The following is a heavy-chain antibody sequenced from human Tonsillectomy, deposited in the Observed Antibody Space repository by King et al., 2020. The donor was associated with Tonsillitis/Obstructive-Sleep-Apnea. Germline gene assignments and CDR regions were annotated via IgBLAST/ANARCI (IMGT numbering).Heavy chain of an antibody. V-gene: IGHV3-30*18. CDR1: GVTFSSYC. CDR3: AKEKVVTLDSLDY. J-gene: IGHJ4*02. CDR2: ITYDGSNK. D-gene: IGHD2-21*02. Sequence: QLVQSGGGVVQPGRSLRLSCAASGVTFSSYCMHWVRQAPGKGLEWVAVITYDGSNKYYSSPVKGRLTISRDNSKNTLHLQMNSLRAEDTAVYYCAKEKVVTLDSLDYWGQGTLVTVSS.